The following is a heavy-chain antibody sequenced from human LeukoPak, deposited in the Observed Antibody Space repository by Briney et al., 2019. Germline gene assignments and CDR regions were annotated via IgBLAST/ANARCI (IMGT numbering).Heavy chain of an antibody. V-gene: IGHV3-7*01. CDR1: GFTFTRYW. CDR3: ARGGAARPDY. CDR2: INQDGSEN. D-gene: IGHD6-6*01. Sequence: GGSLRLSCAASGFTFTRYWMSWVRQAPGKGLEWVANINQDGSENYYVDSVKDRFTISRDNAKNSLYLQMNSLRAEDTAVYYCARGGAARPDYWGQGTLVAVFS. J-gene: IGHJ4*02.